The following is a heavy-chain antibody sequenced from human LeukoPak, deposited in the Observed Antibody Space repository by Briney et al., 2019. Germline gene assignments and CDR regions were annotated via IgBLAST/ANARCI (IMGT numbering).Heavy chain of an antibody. CDR2: IYYSGSI. CDR3: ARLTSYYDILTGYYPDY. D-gene: IGHD3-9*01. Sequence: SETLSLTCTVSGGSISSSSYYWGWIRQPPGKGLEWIGTIYYSGSIYYNPSLKSRVTISVDTSKNQFSLKLTSVTAADTAVYYCARLTSYYDILTGYYPDYWGQGTLVTVSS. J-gene: IGHJ4*02. CDR1: GGSISSSSYY. V-gene: IGHV4-39*01.